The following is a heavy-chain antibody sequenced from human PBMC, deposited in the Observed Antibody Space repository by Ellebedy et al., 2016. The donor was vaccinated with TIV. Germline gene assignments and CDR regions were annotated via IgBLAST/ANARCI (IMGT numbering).Heavy chain of an antibody. CDR2: FHHTGST. J-gene: IGHJ3*01. V-gene: IGHV4-59*01. Sequence: MPSETLSLTCTVPGGSISGYYWVWIRQSPGKGLEWSGYFHHTGSTSYNPSLQSRVTLSVDTSKNPFSLKLSSVTAADAAIYFCGREPSGWLAFDFWGQGRAVSVSS. D-gene: IGHD6-19*01. CDR1: GGSISGYY. CDR3: GREPSGWLAFDF.